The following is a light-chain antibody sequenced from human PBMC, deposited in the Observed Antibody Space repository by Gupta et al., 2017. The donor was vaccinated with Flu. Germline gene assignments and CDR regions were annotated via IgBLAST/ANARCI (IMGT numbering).Light chain of an antibody. V-gene: IGLV2-14*01. CDR2: EVT. CDR3: SSFVSSSTLL. J-gene: IGLJ3*02. CDR1: SSDAGDYKY. Sequence: QPALTQPASVSGPPGQAITIPCTGTSSDAGDYKYVSWYQQHPGKAPQLMTYEVTKRPSGVANRFSGSKAGNTASLTSAGLQADDEGDYYCSSFVSSSTLLFGGGTKLTVL.